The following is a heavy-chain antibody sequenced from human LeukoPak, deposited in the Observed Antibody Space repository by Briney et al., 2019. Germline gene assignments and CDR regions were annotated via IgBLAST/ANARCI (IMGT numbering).Heavy chain of an antibody. J-gene: IGHJ5*02. V-gene: IGHV1-3*01. D-gene: IGHD4-17*01. CDR3: ARSRTDDYGDCWWFDP. CDR1: GYIFTSYA. Sequence: ASVKVSCKASGYIFTSYAMHWVRQAPGQRLEWMGWINGGKGNIKYSQKFQGRVTISKDTSARTAYMELSSLRSEDTAVYYCARSRTDDYGDCWWFDPWGQGTLVTVSS. CDR2: INGGKGNI.